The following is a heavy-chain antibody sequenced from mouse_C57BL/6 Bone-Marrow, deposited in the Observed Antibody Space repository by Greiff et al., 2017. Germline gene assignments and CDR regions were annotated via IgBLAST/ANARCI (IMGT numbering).Heavy chain of an antibody. V-gene: IGHV5-4*03. CDR1: GFTFSSYA. CDR2: ISAGGSYT. CDR3: ARSYYYGSSSLDY. D-gene: IGHD1-1*01. Sequence: EVNVVESGGGLVKPGGSLKLSCAASGFTFSSYAMSWVRQTPEKRLEWVATISAGGSYTYYPDNVKGRFPISRDNAKNNLYLQMSHLKSEDTAMYYCARSYYYGSSSLDYWGQGTTLTVSS. J-gene: IGHJ2*01.